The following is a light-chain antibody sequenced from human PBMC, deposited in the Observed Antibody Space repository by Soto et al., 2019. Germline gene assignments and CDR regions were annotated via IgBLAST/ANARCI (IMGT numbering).Light chain of an antibody. J-gene: IGKJ1*01. V-gene: IGKV4-1*01. CDR3: QQYYKTPWT. Sequence: DIVMTQSPASLAVSLGERATINCKSSQSVLYRSNNKNYLAWYQHKPGQPPKLLIYWASTRESGVPDRFSGSGSGTDFTLTISSLQAEDVAVYYCQQYYKTPWTFGQGTKVEIK. CDR1: QSVLYRSNNKNY. CDR2: WAS.